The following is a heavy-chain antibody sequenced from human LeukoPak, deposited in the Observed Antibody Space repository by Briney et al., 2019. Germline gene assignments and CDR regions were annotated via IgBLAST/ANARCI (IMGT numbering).Heavy chain of an antibody. V-gene: IGHV1-18*01. D-gene: IGHD3-22*01. CDR3: ARVGDYYDSSGYYYHAYFDY. CDR2: ISAYNGNT. J-gene: IGHJ4*02. Sequence: ASVKVSCKASGYTFTSYGISWVRQAPGQGLEWMGWISAYNGNTSYAQKLQGRVTMTTDTSTSTAYMELRSLRSDDTAVYYCARVGDYYDSSGYYYHAYFDYWGQGTLVTVSS. CDR1: GYTFTSYG.